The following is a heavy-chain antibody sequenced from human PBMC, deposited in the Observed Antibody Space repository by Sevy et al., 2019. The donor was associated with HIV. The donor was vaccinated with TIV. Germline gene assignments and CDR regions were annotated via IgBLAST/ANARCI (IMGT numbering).Heavy chain of an antibody. CDR2: ISWNSGSI. CDR3: ARRFGVGSYYYGMDV. Sequence: GGSLRLSCAASGFTFDDYAMHWVRQAPGKGLEWVSGISWNSGSIGYADSVKGRFTISRDNTKNSLYLQMNSLRAEDTALYYCARRFGVGSYYYGMDVWGQGTTVTVSS. CDR1: GFTFDDYA. V-gene: IGHV3-9*01. D-gene: IGHD3-10*01. J-gene: IGHJ6*02.